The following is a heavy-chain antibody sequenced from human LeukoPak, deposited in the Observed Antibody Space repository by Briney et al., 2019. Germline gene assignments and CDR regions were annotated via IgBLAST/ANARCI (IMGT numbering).Heavy chain of an antibody. CDR2: IYYSGST. CDR3: ARSPGPYYDFWSGSGYYHGMDV. D-gene: IGHD3-3*01. V-gene: IGHV4-59*08. CDR1: GGSISSYY. J-gene: IGHJ6*02. Sequence: SETLSLTCTVSGGSISSYYWSWIRQPPGKGLEWIGYIYYSGSTNYNPSLKSRVTISVDTSKNQFSLKLSSVTAADTAVYYCARSPGPYYDFWSGSGYYHGMDVWGQGTTVTVSS.